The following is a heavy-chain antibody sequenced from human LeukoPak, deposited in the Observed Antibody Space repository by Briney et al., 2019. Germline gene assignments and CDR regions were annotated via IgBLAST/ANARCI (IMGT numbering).Heavy chain of an antibody. CDR1: GYTFTSYG. V-gene: IGHV1-18*01. D-gene: IGHD3-10*01. Sequence: ASVKVSCKASGYTFTSYGISWVRQAHGQGLEWMGWIIAYNGNTNYAQKFQGRVTMTTDTFTSTAYMELRSLRSDDTAMYHCARDTDTGNYYGSGSYYSPPGYWGQGTLVTVSS. J-gene: IGHJ4*02. CDR2: IIAYNGNT. CDR3: ARDTDTGNYYGSGSYYSPPGY.